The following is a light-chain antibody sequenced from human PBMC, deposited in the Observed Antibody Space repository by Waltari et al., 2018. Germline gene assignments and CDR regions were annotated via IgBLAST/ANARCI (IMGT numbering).Light chain of an antibody. J-gene: IGLJ2*01. Sequence: QDLLTQPPAVSRSPEPRVTITCTGSRSNIGSGYVVHWHQQLPGTAPKLLIYGNSNRPSGVPDRFSGSKSGTSASLAITGLQAEDEADYCCQSYDSSLSALVFGGGTKLTVL. CDR1: RSNIGSGYV. V-gene: IGLV1-40*01. CDR3: QSYDSSLSALV. CDR2: GNS.